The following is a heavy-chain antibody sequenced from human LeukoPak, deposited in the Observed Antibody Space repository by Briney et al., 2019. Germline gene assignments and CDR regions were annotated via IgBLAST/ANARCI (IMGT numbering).Heavy chain of an antibody. J-gene: IGHJ4*02. CDR3: ARDSPGYCSGGSCYGLDY. D-gene: IGHD2-15*01. CDR1: GFTFSSYS. V-gene: IGHV3-21*01. Sequence: PGGSLRLSCAASGFTFSSYSMNWVRQAPGKGLEWVSSISSSSGYIYYADSVKGRFTISRDNAKNSLYLQMNSLRAEDTAVYYCARDSPGYCSGGSCYGLDYWGQGTLVTVSS. CDR2: ISSSSGYI.